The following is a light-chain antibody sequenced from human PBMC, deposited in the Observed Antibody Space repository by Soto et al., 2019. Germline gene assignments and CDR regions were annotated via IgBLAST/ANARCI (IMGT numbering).Light chain of an antibody. V-gene: IGLV1-40*01. Sequence: QSVLTQPPSVSGAPGQRVTISCTGSRSNIGAGYAVHWYQQLPGTAPKLLIYDNTNRPSGVPDRFSASESGTSASLAITGLQSEDEADYYCQSYDTSLSASGFGGGTKVTVL. CDR2: DNT. CDR3: QSYDTSLSASG. J-gene: IGLJ2*01. CDR1: RSNIGAGYA.